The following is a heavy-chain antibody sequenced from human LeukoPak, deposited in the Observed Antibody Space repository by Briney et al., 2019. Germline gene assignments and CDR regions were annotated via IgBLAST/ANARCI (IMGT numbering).Heavy chain of an antibody. V-gene: IGHV3-30-3*01. D-gene: IGHD3-3*01. CDR3: ARDGGAHDFWSGYPFYYYYYGMDV. CDR1: GFTFSSYA. CDR2: ISYDGSNK. J-gene: IGHJ6*02. Sequence: GGSLRLSCAASGFTFSSYAMHWVRQAPGKGLEWVAVISYDGSNKYYADSVKGRFTISRDNSKNTLYLQMNSLRAEDTAVYYCARDGGAHDFWSGYPFYYYYYGMDVWSQGTTVTVSS.